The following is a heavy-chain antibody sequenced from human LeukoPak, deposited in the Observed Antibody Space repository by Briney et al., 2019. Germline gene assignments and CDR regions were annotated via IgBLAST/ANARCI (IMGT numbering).Heavy chain of an antibody. CDR2: IYYSGST. V-gene: IGHV4-39*01. CDR1: GGSISSSSYY. Sequence: SETLSLTCTVSGGSISSSSYYWGWIRQPPGKGLEWIGSIYYSGSTYYNPSLKSRVTISVDTSKNQFSLKLSSVTAADTAVYYCASNVDTDDDYWGQGTLVTVSS. D-gene: IGHD5-18*01. J-gene: IGHJ4*02. CDR3: ASNVDTDDDY.